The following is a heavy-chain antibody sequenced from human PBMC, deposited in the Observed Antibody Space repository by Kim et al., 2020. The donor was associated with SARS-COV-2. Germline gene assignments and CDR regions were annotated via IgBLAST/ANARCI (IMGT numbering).Heavy chain of an antibody. V-gene: IGHV3-21*01. CDR3: ARFHLYYYYYGMDA. Sequence: GGSLRLSCAASGFTFSSYSMNWVRQAPGKGLEWVSSISSSSSYIYYADSVKGRFTISRDNAKNSLYLQMNSLRAGDTAVYYCARFHLYYYYYGMDAWGQGTTVTVSS. J-gene: IGHJ6*02. CDR2: ISSSSSYI. D-gene: IGHD3-3*02. CDR1: GFTFSSYS.